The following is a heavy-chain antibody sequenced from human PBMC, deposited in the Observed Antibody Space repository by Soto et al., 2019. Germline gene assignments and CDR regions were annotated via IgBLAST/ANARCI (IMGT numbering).Heavy chain of an antibody. CDR1: GGTFSSYA. V-gene: IGHV1-69*06. CDR2: IIPIFGTA. D-gene: IGHD6-6*01. J-gene: IGHJ6*02. Sequence: GASLKVCCKACGGTFSSYAISWVRQAPGQGLEWMGGIIPIFGTANYAQKFQGRVTITADKSTSTAYMELSSLRSEDTAVYYCARDQRSSSSVWFYYYGMDVWGQGTTVTVSS. CDR3: ARDQRSSSSVWFYYYGMDV.